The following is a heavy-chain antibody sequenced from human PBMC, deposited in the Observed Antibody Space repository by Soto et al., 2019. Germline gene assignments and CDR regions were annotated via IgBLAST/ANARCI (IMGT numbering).Heavy chain of an antibody. Sequence: QVQLQESGPGLVKPSQTLSLTCTVSGGSISSGGYYWSWIRQHPGKGLEWIGYIYYGGSTYYNPSLKTRVTISVDTSKNQFSRELSSVTAADTAVYYCARASAYYDFWGGSMGAFDIWGQGTMVTVSS. CDR3: ARASAYYDFWGGSMGAFDI. CDR2: IYYGGST. V-gene: IGHV4-31*03. D-gene: IGHD3-3*01. CDR1: GGSISSGGYY. J-gene: IGHJ3*02.